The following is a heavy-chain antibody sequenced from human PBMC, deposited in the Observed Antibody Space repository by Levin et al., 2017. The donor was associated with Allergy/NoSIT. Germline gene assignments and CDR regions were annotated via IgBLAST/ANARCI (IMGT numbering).Heavy chain of an antibody. D-gene: IGHD2-2*01. CDR1: GFTFSSYG. Sequence: GESLKISCAASGFTFSSYGMHWVRQAPGKGLEWVAVIWYDGSNKYYADSVKGRFTISRDNSKNTLYLQMNSLRAEDTAVYYCARDCRETGALGSTSCYAFDIWGQGTMVTVSS. CDR3: ARDCRETGALGSTSCYAFDI. V-gene: IGHV3-33*01. J-gene: IGHJ3*02. CDR2: IWYDGSNK.